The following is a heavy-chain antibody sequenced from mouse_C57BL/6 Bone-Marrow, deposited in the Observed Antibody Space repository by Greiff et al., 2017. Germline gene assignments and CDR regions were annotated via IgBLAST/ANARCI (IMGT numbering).Heavy chain of an antibody. CDR3: ARGTTVVAYWYCDV. D-gene: IGHD1-1*01. J-gene: IGHJ1*03. Sequence: QVQLQQPGAELVLPGASVKLSCKASGYTFTSYWMHWVKQRPGQGLEWIGEIDPSDSYTNYNQKFKGKSTLTVDKSTSTAYMQLSSLTSEDSAVYYGARGTTVVAYWYCDVWGTGTTVTVSA. V-gene: IGHV1-69*01. CDR2: IDPSDSYT. CDR1: GYTFTSYW.